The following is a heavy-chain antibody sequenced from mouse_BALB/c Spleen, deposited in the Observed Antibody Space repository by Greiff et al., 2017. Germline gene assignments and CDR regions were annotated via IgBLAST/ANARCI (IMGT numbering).Heavy chain of an antibody. CDR1: GFAFSSYD. CDR3: ARHGEYGNSPYYFDY. Sequence: DVMLVESGGGLVKPGGSLKLSCAASGFAFSSYDMSWVRQTPEKRLEWVAYISSGGGSTYYPDTVKGRFTISRDNAKNTLYLQMSSLKSEDTAMYYWARHGEYGNSPYYFDYWGQGTTLTVSS. J-gene: IGHJ2*01. CDR2: ISSGGGST. V-gene: IGHV5-12-1*01. D-gene: IGHD2-10*02.